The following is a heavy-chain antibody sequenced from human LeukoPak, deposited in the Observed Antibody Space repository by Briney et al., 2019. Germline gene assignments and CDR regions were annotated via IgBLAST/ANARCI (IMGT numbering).Heavy chain of an antibody. D-gene: IGHD3-10*01. CDR1: GFTFSSYA. V-gene: IGHV3-30*04. CDR2: ISYDGSNK. J-gene: IGHJ5*02. CDR3: ARAGRNYYGSGSYPRRGNWFDP. Sequence: TGGSLRLSCAASGFTFSSYAMHWVRQAPGKGLEWVAVISYDGSNKYYADSVKGRFTISRDNSKNTLYLQMNSLRAEDTAVYYCARAGRNYYGSGSYPRRGNWFDPWGQGTLVTVSS.